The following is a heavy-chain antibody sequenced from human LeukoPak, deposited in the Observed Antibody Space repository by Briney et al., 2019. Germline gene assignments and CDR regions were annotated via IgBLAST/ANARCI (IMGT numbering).Heavy chain of an antibody. J-gene: IGHJ4*02. V-gene: IGHV3-23*01. CDR1: GFTFSRYD. CDR3: AKHLTGTNSPFDY. CDR2: ISTSGDST. Sequence: PGGSLRLSCPAPGFTFSRYDMTWVRQAPGKGQEWVSTISTSGDSTYHADSVKGRFTISRDNSKNTLYLQMNSLRADDTAVYYCAKHLTGTNSPFDYWGQGTLVTVSS. D-gene: IGHD3-3*02.